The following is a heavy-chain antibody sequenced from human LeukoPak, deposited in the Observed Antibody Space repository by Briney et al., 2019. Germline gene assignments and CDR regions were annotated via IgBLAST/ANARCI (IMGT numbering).Heavy chain of an antibody. V-gene: IGHV4-34*01. CDR3: AREGAYYYGSGSNDYYMDV. J-gene: IGHJ6*03. CDR1: GDSFSGYY. CDR2: INHSGTI. Sequence: SETLSLTCAVYGDSFSGYYRGWIRQPPGKGLEWIGEINHSGTINYNPSLKSRVTILVDTSKNQFSLKLSSVIAADTAVYYCAREGAYYYGSGSNDYYMDVWGKGTTVTVSS. D-gene: IGHD3-10*01.